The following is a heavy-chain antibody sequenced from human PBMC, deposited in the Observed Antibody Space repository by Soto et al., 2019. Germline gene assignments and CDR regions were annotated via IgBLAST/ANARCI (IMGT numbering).Heavy chain of an antibody. J-gene: IGHJ6*02. CDR1: GGTFSSYS. CDR3: ARGKPSIVVVVAATMYYYYGMDV. Sequence: SVKVSCKASGGTFSSYSISWVRQAPVQGLEWMGGIIPIFGTANYAQKFQGRVTITADESTSTAYMELSSLRSEDTAVYYCARGKPSIVVVVAATMYYYYGMDVWGQGTTVTVSS. D-gene: IGHD2-15*01. V-gene: IGHV1-69*13. CDR2: IIPIFGTA.